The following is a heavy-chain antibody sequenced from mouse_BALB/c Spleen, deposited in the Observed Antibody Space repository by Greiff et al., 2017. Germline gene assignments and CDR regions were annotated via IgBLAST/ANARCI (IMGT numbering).Heavy chain of an antibody. V-gene: IGHV5-6*01. D-gene: IGHD3-1*01. CDR3: ARHRAAY. CDR1: GFTFSSYG. J-gene: IGHJ3*01. Sequence: EVQLVESGGDLVKPGGSLKLSCAASGFTFSSYGMSWVRQTPDKRLEWVATISSGGSYTYYPDSVKGRFTISRDNAKNTLYLQMSSLKSEDTAMYYCARHRAAYWGQGTLVTVSA. CDR2: ISSGGSYT.